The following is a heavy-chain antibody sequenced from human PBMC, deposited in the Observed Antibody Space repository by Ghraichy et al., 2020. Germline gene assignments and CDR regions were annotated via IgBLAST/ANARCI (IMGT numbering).Heavy chain of an antibody. CDR1: GFTFSRHW. V-gene: IGHV3-7*01. CDR2: INQDGSTI. Sequence: GESLNISCAASGFTFSRHWMTWVRQAPGRGLELLANINQDGSTILYVDSVQGRFTISRDNAKNLLYLQMNSLRAEDAVVYYCASHGDFCLDYWGQGTLVTVST. D-gene: IGHD7-27*01. CDR3: ASHGDFCLDY. J-gene: IGHJ4*02.